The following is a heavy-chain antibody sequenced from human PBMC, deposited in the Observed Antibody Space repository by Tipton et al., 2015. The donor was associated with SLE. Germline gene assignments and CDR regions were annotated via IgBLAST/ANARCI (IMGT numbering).Heavy chain of an antibody. J-gene: IGHJ4*02. CDR3: VEGHTAMVIFDS. Sequence: TLSLTCTVSGGAMSNFFLSWIRQPPGKGLEWIGSIHYSGSTNYNPPLKSRLTVSIDTSKNEFSLKLNPVTAAGTAVYYCVEGHTAMVIFDSWGQGTLVTVSS. D-gene: IGHD5-18*01. CDR2: IHYSGST. CDR1: GGAMSNFF. V-gene: IGHV4-59*08.